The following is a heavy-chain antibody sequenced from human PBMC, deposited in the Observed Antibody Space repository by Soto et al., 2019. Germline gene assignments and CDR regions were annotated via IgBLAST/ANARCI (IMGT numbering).Heavy chain of an antibody. Sequence: EVQLLESGENLVQPGGSLRLSCAASGFTFSNYAMNWVRQPPGKGLEWVSTMSGSGGGAYYADAVKGRFTISRDNSKNTLYLQMNSLRGEDTAVYYCAKEGASSWYFFDYWGQGTLVTVSS. D-gene: IGHD6-13*01. CDR1: GFTFSNYA. CDR3: AKEGASSWYFFDY. CDR2: MSGSGGGA. J-gene: IGHJ4*02. V-gene: IGHV3-23*01.